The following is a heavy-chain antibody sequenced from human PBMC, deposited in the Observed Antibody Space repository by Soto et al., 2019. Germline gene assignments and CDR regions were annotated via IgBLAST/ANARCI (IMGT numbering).Heavy chain of an antibody. D-gene: IGHD3-16*01. Sequence: HPGGSLRLCCAACGFTFSSYSMNWVRQAPGKGLEWVSYISSSSSTIYYADSVKGRFTISRDNAKNSLYLQMNSLRAEDTAVYYCARPYLYYDYIWGSSGYYFDYWGQGTLVTVSS. CDR2: ISSSSSTI. CDR3: ARPYLYYDYIWGSSGYYFDY. J-gene: IGHJ4*02. CDR1: GFTFSSYS. V-gene: IGHV3-48*01.